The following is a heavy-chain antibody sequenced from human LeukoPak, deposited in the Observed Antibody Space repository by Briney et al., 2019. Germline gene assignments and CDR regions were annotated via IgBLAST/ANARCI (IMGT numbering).Heavy chain of an antibody. D-gene: IGHD3-16*01. CDR1: GYTLTCYY. CDR2: IDPDGGGT. J-gene: IGHJ6*02. Sequence: ASVKVSCKGSGYTLTCYYMHWVRQAPGQGLEWMGWIDPDGGGTKYAQKFQGRVTLTRDTSISTGYVELSRLTYDDTAVYYCAREDPGEDGMDVWGQGTTVTVSS. CDR3: AREDPGEDGMDV. V-gene: IGHV1-2*02.